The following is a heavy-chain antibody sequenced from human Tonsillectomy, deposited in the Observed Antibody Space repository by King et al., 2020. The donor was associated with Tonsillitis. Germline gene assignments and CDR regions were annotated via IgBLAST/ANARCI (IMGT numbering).Heavy chain of an antibody. D-gene: IGHD3-10*01. CDR2: IHHSGST. CDR1: GGSISSSNW. CDR3: ERSGGDYYGSGSHYNFFDY. V-gene: IGHV4-4*02. Sequence: QLQESGPGLVKPSGTLSLTCAVSGGSISSSNWWNWVRQPPGKGLEWIGEIHHSGSTNYNPSLKSRVTMSVDKSKNQFSLKLSSVTAADTAVYYCERSGGDYYGSGSHYNFFDYWGQGTLVTVSS. J-gene: IGHJ4*02.